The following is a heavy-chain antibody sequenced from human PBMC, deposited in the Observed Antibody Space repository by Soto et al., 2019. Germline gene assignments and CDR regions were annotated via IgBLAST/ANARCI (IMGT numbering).Heavy chain of an antibody. V-gene: IGHV2-26*01. J-gene: IGHJ4*02. CDR1: GFSLSNARMG. CDR2: IFSNDEK. CDR3: ARILPLYSGYDYFSQDTAMVSGLFDY. D-gene: IGHD5-12*01. Sequence: QVTLKESGPVLVKPTETLTLTCTVSGFSLSNARMGVSWIRQPPGKALEWLAHIFSNDEKSYSTSLKSRLTISKDTSKSQVVLTMTNMDPVDTATYYCARILPLYSGYDYFSQDTAMVSGLFDYWGQGTLVTVSS.